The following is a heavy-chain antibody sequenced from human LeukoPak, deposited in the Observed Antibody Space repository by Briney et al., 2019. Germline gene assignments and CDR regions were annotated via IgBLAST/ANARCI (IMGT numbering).Heavy chain of an antibody. V-gene: IGHV1-18*01. D-gene: IGHD2-2*02. Sequence: ASVKVSCKASGYTFTSYGISWVRQAPGQGLEWMGWISAYNGNTNYAQKLQGRVTMTTDTSTSTAYMELRSLRSDDTAVYYCARVPINCSSTSCYIYYFDYWGQGTLVTVSS. J-gene: IGHJ4*02. CDR2: ISAYNGNT. CDR3: ARVPINCSSTSCYIYYFDY. CDR1: GYTFTSYG.